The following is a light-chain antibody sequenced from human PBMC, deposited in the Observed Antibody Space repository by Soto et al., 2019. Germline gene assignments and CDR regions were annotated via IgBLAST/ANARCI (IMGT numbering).Light chain of an antibody. CDR1: SSDVGGYIY. CDR2: EVS. Sequence: QSVLTQPASVSGSPGQSITISCTGTSSDVGGYIYVSWYQHHPGKAPKLMIYEVSNRPSGVSNRFSGSKSGNTASLTISGLQAEDEANYYCSSYTGSSTPVFGGGTKLTVL. V-gene: IGLV2-14*01. CDR3: SSYTGSSTPV. J-gene: IGLJ3*02.